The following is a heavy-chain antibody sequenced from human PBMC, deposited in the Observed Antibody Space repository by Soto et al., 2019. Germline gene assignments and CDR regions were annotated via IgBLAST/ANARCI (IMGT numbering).Heavy chain of an antibody. V-gene: IGHV4-38-2*01. CDR2: IYHSGST. D-gene: IGHD3-9*01. CDR3: ARGASDIFTGSWFDP. CDR1: GYSISSGYY. J-gene: IGHJ5*02. Sequence: SETLSLTCAVSGYSISSGYYWGWIRQPPGKGLEWIGSIYHSGSTYYNPSLKSRVTISVDTSKNQFSLKLSSVTAADTAVYYCARGASDIFTGSWFDPWGQGTLVTVSS.